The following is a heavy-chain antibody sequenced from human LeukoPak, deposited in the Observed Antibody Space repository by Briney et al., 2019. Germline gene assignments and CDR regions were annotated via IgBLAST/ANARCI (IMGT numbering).Heavy chain of an antibody. CDR1: GFTFDDYA. CDR2: ISWNSGSM. CDR3: AKDIGRRLDIFDY. D-gene: IGHD2-2*03. J-gene: IGHJ4*02. V-gene: IGHV3-9*01. Sequence: GGSLRLSCAASGFTFDDYAMHWVRQAPGKGLEGVSGISWNSGSMGYADSVKGRFTISRDNAKNSLHLQMNSLRAEDTALYYRAKDIGRRLDIFDYWGQGTLVTVSS.